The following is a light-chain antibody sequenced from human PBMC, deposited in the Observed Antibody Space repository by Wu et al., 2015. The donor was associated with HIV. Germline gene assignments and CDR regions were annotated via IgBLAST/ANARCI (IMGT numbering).Light chain of an antibody. CDR3: QHYDPSSPWT. CDR2: GVS. J-gene: IGKJ1*01. CDR1: QSISVNY. V-gene: IGKV3-20*01. Sequence: EIVLTQSPGTLPLSPGERATLSCRASQSISVNYLAWYQQKPGQAPRLLIFGVSSRATGIPARFSGSGSGTDFTLTISRLKPEDFAVYYCQHYDPSSPWTFGQGTRVEIK.